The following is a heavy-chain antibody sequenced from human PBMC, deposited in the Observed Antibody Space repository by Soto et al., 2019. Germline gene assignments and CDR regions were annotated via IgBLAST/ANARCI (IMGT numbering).Heavy chain of an antibody. V-gene: IGHV1-18*01. Sequence: ASVKISCKASGCTFTSYGTSWVRQAHGQGVAWMGWISAYNGNTNYAQKLQGRVTMTTDTSTSTAYMELRSLRSDDTAVYYCARGPDAYYYDSSGYYYESDYWGQGTLVTVSS. J-gene: IGHJ4*02. CDR2: ISAYNGNT. CDR3: ARGPDAYYYDSSGYYYESDY. D-gene: IGHD3-22*01. CDR1: GCTFTSYG.